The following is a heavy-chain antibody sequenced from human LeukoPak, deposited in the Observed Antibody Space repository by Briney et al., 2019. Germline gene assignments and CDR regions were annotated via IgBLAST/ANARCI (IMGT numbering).Heavy chain of an antibody. CDR2: INSDGSST. CDR3: AKPGGYSYGHYYYYYMDV. CDR1: GFTFSSYW. D-gene: IGHD5-18*01. Sequence: PGGSLRLSCVASGFTFSSYWMHWVRQAPGKGLVWVSRINSDGSSTSYADSVKGRFTISRDNSKNTPYLHVNSLRAEDTAVYYCAKPGGYSYGHYYYYYMDVWGKGTTVTVSS. V-gene: IGHV3-74*01. J-gene: IGHJ6*03.